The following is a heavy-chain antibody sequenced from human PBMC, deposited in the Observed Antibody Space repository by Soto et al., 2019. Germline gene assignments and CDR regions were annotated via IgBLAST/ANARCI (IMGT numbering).Heavy chain of an antibody. D-gene: IGHD3-3*01. Sequence: QITLNESGPTQVKPRQTLTLTCTFSGFSLTTSGVGVGWIRQSPGKAQEWLALIYWDDDKRYSPSLKSRLTRTKDTSKNQVVLTMADLDPADTATYYCAHRVLRTVFGLVTTTAIYFDFWGQGTPVAVSS. CDR3: AHRVLRTVFGLVTTTAIYFDF. J-gene: IGHJ4*02. V-gene: IGHV2-5*02. CDR1: GFSLTTSGVG. CDR2: IYWDDDK.